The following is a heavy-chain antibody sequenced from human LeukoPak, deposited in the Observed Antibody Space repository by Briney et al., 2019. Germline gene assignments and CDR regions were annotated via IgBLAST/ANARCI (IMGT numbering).Heavy chain of an antibody. Sequence: SETLSLTCAVYGGSFSGYYWSWIRQPPGKGLEWVGEINHGGSTNYNPSLKSRVTISVDTSKNQFSLKLSSVTAADTAVYYCARESGDGYNTFGYWGQGTLVTVSS. CDR1: GGSFSGYY. V-gene: IGHV4-34*01. J-gene: IGHJ4*02. CDR2: INHGGST. D-gene: IGHD5-24*01. CDR3: ARESGDGYNTFGY.